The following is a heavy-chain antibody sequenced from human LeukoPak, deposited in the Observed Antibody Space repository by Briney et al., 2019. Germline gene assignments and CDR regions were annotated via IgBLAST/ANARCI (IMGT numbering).Heavy chain of an antibody. CDR1: GFTFSSYV. J-gene: IGHJ3*02. CDR2: ISSSGSTI. CDR3: AREGSIAAATDAFDI. Sequence: QPGGSLRLSCAASGFTFSSYVMNWVRQAPGKGLEWVSYISSSGSTIYYADSVKGRFTISRDNAKNSLYLQMNSLRAEDTAVYYCAREGSIAAATDAFDIWGQGTMVTVSS. V-gene: IGHV3-48*03. D-gene: IGHD6-13*01.